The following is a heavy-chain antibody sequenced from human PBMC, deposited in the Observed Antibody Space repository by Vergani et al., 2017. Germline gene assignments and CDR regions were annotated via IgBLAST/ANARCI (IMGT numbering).Heavy chain of an antibody. CDR2: IFSSVTT. CDR3: ARGSRAEGGSGPDK. J-gene: IGHJ4*02. CDR1: GGSVRTSIGYY. D-gene: IGHD6-13*01. V-gene: IGHV4-61*02. Sequence: QVQLQESGPGLVKPSQTLSLSCTVSGGSVRTSIGYYWTWIRQPAGKTLEWIGEIFSSVTTNYNPAFKNRVTMSVDTPKNQFSLKLNSVNAADTAVYYCARGSRAEGGSGPDKWGQGTLVTVSS.